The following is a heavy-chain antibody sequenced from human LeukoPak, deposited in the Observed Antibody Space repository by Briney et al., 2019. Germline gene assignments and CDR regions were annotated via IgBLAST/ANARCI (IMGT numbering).Heavy chain of an antibody. V-gene: IGHV1-18*01. J-gene: IGHJ4*02. D-gene: IGHD3-16*02. CDR1: GYTFTSYG. CDR3: ARIRLTFGGVIVVPHDY. CDR2: ISAYNGNT. Sequence: ASVKVSCKASGYTFTSYGISWVRQAPGQGLEWMGWISAYNGNTNYAQKLQGRVTMTTDTSTSTAYMELKSLRSDDTAVYYCARIRLTFGGVIVVPHDYWGQGTLVTVSS.